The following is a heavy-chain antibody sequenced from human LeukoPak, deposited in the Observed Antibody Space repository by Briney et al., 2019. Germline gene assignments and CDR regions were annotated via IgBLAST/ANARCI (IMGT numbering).Heavy chain of an antibody. CDR2: IYYSGST. CDR1: GGSISSYY. V-gene: IGHV4-59*01. J-gene: IGHJ4*02. CDR3: ARVSGRRYFDY. Sequence: SETLSLTCTVSGGSISSYYWSWIRQPPGKGLEWIGYIYYSGSTNYNPSPKSRVTISVDTSKNQFSLKLSSVTAADTAVYYCARVSGRRYFDYWGQGTLVTVSS. D-gene: IGHD3-10*01.